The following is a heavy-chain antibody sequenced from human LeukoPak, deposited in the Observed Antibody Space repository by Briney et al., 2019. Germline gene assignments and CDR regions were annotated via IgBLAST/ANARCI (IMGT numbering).Heavy chain of an antibody. CDR2: IYYSGNT. J-gene: IGHJ3*02. Sequence: SETLSLTCTVSGGSISSTFYYWGWIRQPPGKGLEWIGTIYYSGNTYYNPSLKSRVTISVDTSKNQFPLKLSSVTAADTAVYYCARRGYGSTDAFDIWGQGTMVTVSS. D-gene: IGHD5-18*01. CDR1: GGSISSTFYY. V-gene: IGHV4-39*01. CDR3: ARRGYGSTDAFDI.